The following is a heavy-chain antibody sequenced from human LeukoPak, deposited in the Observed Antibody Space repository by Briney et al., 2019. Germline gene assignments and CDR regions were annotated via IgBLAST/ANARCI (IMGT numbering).Heavy chain of an antibody. CDR3: ATGFGIVATIIDY. Sequence: QPGGSLRLSCAASGFTFSSYGMHWVRQAPGKGLEWVAFIRYDGSNKYYADSVKGRFTISRDNSKNTLYLQMNSLRAEDTAVYYCATGFGIVATIIDYWGQGTLVTVSS. J-gene: IGHJ4*02. V-gene: IGHV3-30*02. CDR1: GFTFSSYG. D-gene: IGHD5-12*01. CDR2: IRYDGSNK.